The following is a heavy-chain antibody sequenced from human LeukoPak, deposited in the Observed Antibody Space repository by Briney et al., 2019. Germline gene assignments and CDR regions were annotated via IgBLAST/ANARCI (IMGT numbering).Heavy chain of an antibody. CDR1: GFTFSSYW. J-gene: IGHJ3*02. CDR3: TRNRRAHAFDI. Sequence: GGSLRLSCAASGFTFSSYWMSWVRQAPGKGLGWVANIKQDGSEKYYVDSVKGRFTISRDNAKNSLYLQMNSLRAEDTAVYYCTRNRRAHAFDIWGQGTMVTVSS. CDR2: IKQDGSEK. V-gene: IGHV3-7*01.